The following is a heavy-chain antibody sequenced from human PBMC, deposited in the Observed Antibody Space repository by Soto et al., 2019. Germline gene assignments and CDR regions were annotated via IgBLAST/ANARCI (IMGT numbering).Heavy chain of an antibody. V-gene: IGHV1-69*13. D-gene: IGHD2-15*01. J-gene: IGHJ4*02. CDR2: IIPIFGTA. CDR3: ARGGYGGNVVYFDY. CDR1: GGTFSSYA. Sequence: GASVKVSCKASGGTFSSYAISWVRQAPGQGLEWMGGIIPIFGTANYAQKFQGRVTITADESTSTAYMELSSLRSEDTAVYYCARGGYGGNVVYFDYWGQGTLVTVSS.